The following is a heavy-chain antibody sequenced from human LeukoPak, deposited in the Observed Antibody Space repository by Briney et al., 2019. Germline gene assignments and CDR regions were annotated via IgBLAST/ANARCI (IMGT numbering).Heavy chain of an antibody. CDR3: AKDQGLSDPSYFDY. J-gene: IGHJ4*02. CDR2: ISYDGSNK. CDR1: GFTFSSYA. V-gene: IGHV3-30-3*01. Sequence: PGGSLRLSCAASGFTFSSYAMHWVRQAPGKGLEWVAVISYDGSNKYYADPVKGRFTISRDNSKNTLYLQMNSLRAEDTAVYYCAKDQGLSDPSYFDYWGQGTLVTVSS.